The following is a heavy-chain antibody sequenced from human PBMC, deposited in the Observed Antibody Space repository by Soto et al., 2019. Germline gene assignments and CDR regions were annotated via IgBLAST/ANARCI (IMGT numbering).Heavy chain of an antibody. CDR1: GGTFSSQA. V-gene: IGHV1-69*01. CDR3: AYSIAVADPGLYNWFDP. Sequence: QVQLVQSGAEVKKPGSSVKVSCKASGGTFSSQAISWVRQAPGQGLEWMGQIIPIFGTANYAQKFQGRVTITADESTSTAYMELSSLRSEDTAMYYCAYSIAVADPGLYNWFDPWGQGTLVTVSS. J-gene: IGHJ5*02. D-gene: IGHD6-19*01. CDR2: IIPIFGTA.